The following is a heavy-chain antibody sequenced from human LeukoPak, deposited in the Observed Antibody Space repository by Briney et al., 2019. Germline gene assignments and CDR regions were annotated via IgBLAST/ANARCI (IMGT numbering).Heavy chain of an antibody. CDR2: IYYSGST. Sequence: SETLSLTCTVSGCSISSYYWGWIRQPPGKGLEWIGYIYYSGSTNYNPSLKSRVTISVDTSKNQFSLKLSSVTAADTAVYYCERDSPYGYGEYHYYYYYYYLALWGKGPTVTISS. CDR1: GCSISSYY. CDR3: ERDSPYGYGEYHYYYYYYYLAL. J-gene: IGHJ6*03. V-gene: IGHV4-59*12. D-gene: IGHD4-17*01.